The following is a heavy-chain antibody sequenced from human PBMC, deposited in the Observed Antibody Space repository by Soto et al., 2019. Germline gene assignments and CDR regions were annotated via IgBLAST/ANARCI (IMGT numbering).Heavy chain of an antibody. V-gene: IGHV1-18*01. Sequence: QVQLVQSGDEVRKPGSSVKVSCKASGYIFVNYGIAWVRQAPGQGLEWMGWISPYSGNTHYASKVQGRLTMTTDTXPSTANMDPGSPTSDDTAVYYWAMVDNYVTPTPQDVWGQGTTVTVSS. CDR1: GYIFVNYG. J-gene: IGHJ6*02. CDR3: AMVDNYVTPTPQDV. D-gene: IGHD3-16*01. CDR2: ISPYSGNT.